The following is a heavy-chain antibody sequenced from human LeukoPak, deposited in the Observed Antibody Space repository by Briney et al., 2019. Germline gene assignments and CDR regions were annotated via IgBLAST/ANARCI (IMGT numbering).Heavy chain of an antibody. CDR2: INHSVST. J-gene: IGHJ4*02. CDR3: ARGLRPYDYVWGSYRPLYFDY. D-gene: IGHD3-16*02. Sequence: PSETLSLTCAVYGGSFIGYYWSSIRQPPGKGLEWIGEINHSVSTNYNPSLKSRVTISVGTSNNQFSLKLSSVTAADTAVYYCARGLRPYDYVWGSYRPLYFDYWGQGTLVTVSS. V-gene: IGHV4-34*01. CDR1: GGSFIGYY.